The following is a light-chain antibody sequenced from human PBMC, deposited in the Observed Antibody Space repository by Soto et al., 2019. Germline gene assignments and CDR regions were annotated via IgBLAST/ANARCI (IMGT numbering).Light chain of an antibody. J-gene: IGKJ5*01. CDR2: GAS. CDR3: QQYNSWPPIT. V-gene: IGKV3-15*01. Sequence: EIVMTQSPATLSVSPGEGVTLSCRASQSVRTKLAWYQQKAGQAPRLLIYGASTRATGIPDRFSGTGSGTEFTLTINSLQSEDFAVYYCQQYNSWPPITFGQGTRLEIK. CDR1: QSVRTK.